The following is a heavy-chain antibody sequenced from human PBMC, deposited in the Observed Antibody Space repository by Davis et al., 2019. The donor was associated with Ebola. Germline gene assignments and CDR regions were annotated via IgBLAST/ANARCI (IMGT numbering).Heavy chain of an antibody. CDR3: TTEGVIAAAGSFDY. Sequence: PGGSLRLSCAASGFTFSNAWMSWVRQAPGKGLEWVGRIKSKTDGGTTDYAAPVKGRFTISRDDSKNTLYLQMNSLKTEDTAVYYCTTEGVIAAAGSFDYWGQGTLVTVSS. CDR1: GFTFSNAW. CDR2: IKSKTDGGTT. J-gene: IGHJ4*02. V-gene: IGHV3-15*01. D-gene: IGHD6-13*01.